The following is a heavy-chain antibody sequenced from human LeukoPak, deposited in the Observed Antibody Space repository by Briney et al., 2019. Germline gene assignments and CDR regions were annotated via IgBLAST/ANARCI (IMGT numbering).Heavy chain of an antibody. D-gene: IGHD3-10*01. V-gene: IGHV4-34*01. J-gene: IGHJ6*02. CDR2: ISHSGST. CDR1: GGSFSGYY. Sequence: SETLSLTCAVYGGSFSGYYWSWIRQPPGKGLEWIGEISHSGSTNYNPSLKSRVTISVDTSKNQFSLKLSSVTAADTAVYYCARAKGLLLWFGESPPYYYGMDVWGQGTTVTVSS. CDR3: ARAKGLLLWFGESPPYYYGMDV.